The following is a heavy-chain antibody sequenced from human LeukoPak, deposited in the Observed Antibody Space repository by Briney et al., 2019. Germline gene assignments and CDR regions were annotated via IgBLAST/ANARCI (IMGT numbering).Heavy chain of an antibody. D-gene: IGHD2-15*01. J-gene: IGHJ3*02. V-gene: IGHV3-30*04. Sequence: GRSLRLSCATSGFIFYSYAMHWVRQAPGKGLEWVAVISHDETNKYYADSVKGRFTISRDNSKNTLYLQLNSLRAEDTAVYYCARDRVCSGGSCYFSAFDIWGQGTMVTVSS. CDR2: ISHDETNK. CDR3: ARDRVCSGGSCYFSAFDI. CDR1: GFIFYSYA.